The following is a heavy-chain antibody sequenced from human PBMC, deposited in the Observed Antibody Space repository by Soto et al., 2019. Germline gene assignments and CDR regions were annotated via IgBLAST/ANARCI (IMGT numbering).Heavy chain of an antibody. CDR3: AKDLGGDGYNIQGGFDI. CDR2: ISYDGSNK. J-gene: IGHJ3*02. V-gene: IGHV3-30*18. CDR1: GFTFSSYG. D-gene: IGHD3-16*01. Sequence: QVQLVESGGGVVQPGRSLRLSCAASGFTFSSYGMHWVRQAPGKGLEWVAVISYDGSNKYYADSVKGRFTISRENSKNTLYLQMNSLRAEDTAVYYCAKDLGGDGYNIQGGFDIWGQGTMVTVSS.